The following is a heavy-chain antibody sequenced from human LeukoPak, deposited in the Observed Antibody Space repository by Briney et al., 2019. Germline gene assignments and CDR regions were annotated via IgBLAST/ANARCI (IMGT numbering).Heavy chain of an antibody. V-gene: IGHV1-2*02. J-gene: IGHJ5*02. CDR3: AREVYDFGDNWFDP. CDR1: GYTFTGYY. D-gene: IGHD3-3*01. CDR2: INPNSGGT. Sequence: ASVKVSCKASGYTFTGYYMHWVRQAPGQGLEWMGWINPNSGGTNYAQKFQGRVTMTRDTSISTAYMELSRLRSDDTAVYYCAREVYDFGDNWFDPWGQGTLVTVSS.